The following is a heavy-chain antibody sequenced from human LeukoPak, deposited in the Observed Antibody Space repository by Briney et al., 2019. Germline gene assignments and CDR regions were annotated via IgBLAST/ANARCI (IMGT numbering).Heavy chain of an antibody. D-gene: IGHD5-18*01. CDR1: GFSFSSYG. J-gene: IGHJ4*02. Sequence: PGGSLRLSCVASGFSFSSYGMHWVRRAPGKGLEWMTFIRFDGSEKYYADSVKGRFTISRDYSKNTLFLQMSSLRPEDTAVYYCARGGLDTDYWGQGTLVTVSS. V-gene: IGHV3-30*02. CDR3: ARGGLDTDY. CDR2: IRFDGSEK.